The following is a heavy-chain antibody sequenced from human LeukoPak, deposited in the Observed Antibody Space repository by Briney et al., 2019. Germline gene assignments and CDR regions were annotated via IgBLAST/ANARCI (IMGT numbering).Heavy chain of an antibody. D-gene: IGHD2-2*01. CDR1: GFTFSSYG. J-gene: IGHJ4*02. CDR3: ARASPAAIPY. CDR2: ISSSSSYI. Sequence: PGRSLRLSCAASGFTFSSYGMHWVRQAPGKGLEWVSSISSSSSYIYYADSVKGRFTISRDNAKNSLYLQMNSLRAEDTAVYYCARASPAAIPYWGQGTLVTVSS. V-gene: IGHV3-21*01.